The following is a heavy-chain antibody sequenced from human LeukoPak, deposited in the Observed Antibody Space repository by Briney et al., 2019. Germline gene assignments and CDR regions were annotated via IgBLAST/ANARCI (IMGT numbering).Heavy chain of an antibody. CDR2: INPNSGGT. Sequence: ASVKVSCNASGYTFTCYYMHWVRQPPGQGLELMGWINPNSGGTNYALKFQGRVTMTRETSISTAYMELRRLRSDDKAVYYCARERGDSSGYYSGYLDYWGQGTLVTVSS. CDR1: GYTFTCYY. D-gene: IGHD3-22*01. J-gene: IGHJ4*02. CDR3: ARERGDSSGYYSGYLDY. V-gene: IGHV1-2*02.